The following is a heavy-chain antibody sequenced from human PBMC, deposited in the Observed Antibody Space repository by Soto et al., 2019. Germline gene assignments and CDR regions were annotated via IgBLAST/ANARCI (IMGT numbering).Heavy chain of an antibody. D-gene: IGHD3-3*01. V-gene: IGHV3-9*01. Sequence: GGSLRLSCVASGFNFDDHVMHWVRQVPGKGLEWVGHINWDGYSIGYGGSVRGRFTISRDNAKNTLYLQMNSLRREDTALYYCARSWSGSTSGRVDVWGQGTTVTVSS. CDR1: GFNFDDHV. CDR2: INWDGYSI. J-gene: IGHJ6*02. CDR3: ARSWSGSTSGRVDV.